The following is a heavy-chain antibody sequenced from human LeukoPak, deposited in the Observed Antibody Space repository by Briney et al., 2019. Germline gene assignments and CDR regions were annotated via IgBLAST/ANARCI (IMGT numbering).Heavy chain of an antibody. CDR2: IYTSGST. J-gene: IGHJ3*02. CDR1: GGSISSYY. CDR3: ARDRVAVAGRHAFDI. D-gene: IGHD6-19*01. V-gene: IGHV4-4*07. Sequence: PSETLSLTCTVSGGSISSYYWSWIRQPAGKGLEWIGRIYTSGSTNYNPSLKSRVTMSVDTSKNQFSLKLSSVTAADTAVYYCARDRVAVAGRHAFDIWGQGTMVTVSS.